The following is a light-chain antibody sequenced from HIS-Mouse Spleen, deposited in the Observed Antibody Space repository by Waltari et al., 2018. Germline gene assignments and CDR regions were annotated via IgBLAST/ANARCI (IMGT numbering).Light chain of an antibody. CDR2: EDS. CDR1: ALPKKY. Sequence: SYELTQPPSVSVSPGQTARITCSGDALPKKYSSWYQQKSGQAPVLVIYEDSKRPSGIPERFSGSSSGTMATLTISEAQVEDEADYYCYSTDSSGNHRVFGGGTKLTVL. V-gene: IGLV3-10*01. CDR3: YSTDSSGNHRV. J-gene: IGLJ2*01.